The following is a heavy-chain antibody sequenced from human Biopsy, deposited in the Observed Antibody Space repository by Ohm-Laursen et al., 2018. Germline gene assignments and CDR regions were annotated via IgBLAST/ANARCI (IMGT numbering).Heavy chain of an antibody. J-gene: IGHJ4*02. CDR1: GGSIGSFF. Sequence: GTLSLTCTVSGGSIGSFFWSWIRQPPGKGLEWIGYIYYSGSTNYNPSLRSRVTISVDRSKNQFSLELSPVTAADTAVYYCARVGVGAPSIDYFDSWGQGALVTVSS. D-gene: IGHD1-26*01. CDR3: ARVGVGAPSIDYFDS. V-gene: IGHV4-59*01. CDR2: IYYSGST.